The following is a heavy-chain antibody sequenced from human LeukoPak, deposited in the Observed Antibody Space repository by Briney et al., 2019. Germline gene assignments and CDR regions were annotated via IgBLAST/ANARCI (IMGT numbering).Heavy chain of an antibody. V-gene: IGHV1-2*02. Sequence: VASVKVSCKASGYTFTGYYMHWVRQAPGQGLEWMGWINPNSGGTDYAQKFQGRVTMTRDTSISTAYMELSRLRSDDTAVYYCARVSYSGSFDYWGQGTLVTVSS. J-gene: IGHJ4*02. D-gene: IGHD1-26*01. CDR3: ARVSYSGSFDY. CDR2: INPNSGGT. CDR1: GYTFTGYY.